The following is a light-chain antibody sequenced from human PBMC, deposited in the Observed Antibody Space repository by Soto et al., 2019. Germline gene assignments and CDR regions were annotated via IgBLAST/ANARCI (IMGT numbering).Light chain of an antibody. Sequence: QSALTQPRSVSGSPGQSVTISCTGTSSDVGAYNCVSWYQQHPGKAPKLMIYDVSKRPSGVPDRFSGSKSGNTASLTISGLQAEDEADYYCCSYAGSYPHVVFGGGTKLTVL. V-gene: IGLV2-11*01. CDR1: SSDVGAYNC. CDR2: DVS. CDR3: CSYAGSYPHVV. J-gene: IGLJ2*01.